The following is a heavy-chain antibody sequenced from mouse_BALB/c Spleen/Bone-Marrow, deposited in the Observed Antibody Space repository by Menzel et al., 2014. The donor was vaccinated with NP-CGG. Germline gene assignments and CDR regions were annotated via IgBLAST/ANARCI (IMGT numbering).Heavy chain of an antibody. CDR3: ARGSYYEGAMDY. D-gene: IGHD1-1*01. J-gene: IGHJ4*01. Sequence: QVQLKYSGPGLVSPSQSLSITCTVSGFSLTSYGVHWVRQPPGKVLEWLGVIWAGGSTNYNSALMSRLSISKDNSKSXFFLKMNSLQTDDTAMYYCARGSYYEGAMDYWGQGTSVAVSS. V-gene: IGHV2-9*02. CDR2: IWAGGST. CDR1: GFSLTSYG.